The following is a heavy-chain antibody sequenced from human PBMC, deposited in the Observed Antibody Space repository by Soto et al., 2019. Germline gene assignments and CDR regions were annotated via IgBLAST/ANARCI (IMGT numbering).Heavy chain of an antibody. D-gene: IGHD2-21*01. V-gene: IGHV4-31*03. CDR3: ARDQGHIVVVNDAFDI. Sequence: KPSETLSLTCTVSGGSISSGGYYWSWIRQHPGKGLEWIGYIYYSGSTYYNPSLKSRVTISVDTSKNQFSLKLSSVTAADTAVYYCARDQGHIVVVNDAFDIWGQGTMVTVSS. CDR2: IYYSGST. J-gene: IGHJ3*02. CDR1: GGSISSGGYY.